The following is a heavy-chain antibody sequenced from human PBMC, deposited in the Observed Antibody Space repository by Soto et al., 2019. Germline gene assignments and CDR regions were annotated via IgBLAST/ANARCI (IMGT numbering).Heavy chain of an antibody. CDR1: GGPISSYY. D-gene: IGHD3-10*01. J-gene: IGHJ4*02. Sequence: SETLSLTCTVSGGPISSYYWSWIRQPPGKGLEWIGYIYYSGSTNYNPSLKSRVTISVDTSKNQFSLKLSSVTAADTAVYYCASITDYYGFLYFDYWGQGTLVTVSS. CDR2: IYYSGST. V-gene: IGHV4-59*01. CDR3: ASITDYYGFLYFDY.